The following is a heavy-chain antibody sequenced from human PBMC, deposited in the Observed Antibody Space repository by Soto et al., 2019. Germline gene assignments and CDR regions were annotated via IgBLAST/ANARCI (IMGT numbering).Heavy chain of an antibody. Sequence: QVQLVQSGAEVRKPGSSVQVSCKASGGTFYTYTFSWVRQAPGQGLEWMGSITPIYPTTNYAEKFKGRLTVTADVSTSPDYMELSRLPSDDTAVYYCARIPRYSFPTTNDLDSWGHGTLVTVSS. V-gene: IGHV1-69*15. J-gene: IGHJ4*03. CDR2: ITPIYPTT. CDR1: GGTFYTYT. D-gene: IGHD5-18*01. CDR3: ARIPRYSFPTTNDLDS.